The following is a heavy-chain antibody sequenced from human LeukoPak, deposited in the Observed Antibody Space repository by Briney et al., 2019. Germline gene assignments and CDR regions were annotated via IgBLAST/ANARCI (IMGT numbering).Heavy chain of an antibody. CDR3: AMGLMRASGGPAGDY. CDR1: GYTFTSYD. Sequence: GASVKVSCKASGYTFTSYDINWVRQATGQGLEWMGWMNANSGNTGYAQKFQGRVTITRNTSISTAYMELSSLRSEDTAVYYCAMGLMRASGGPAGDYWGQGTLVTVSS. J-gene: IGHJ4*02. CDR2: MNANSGNT. D-gene: IGHD2-2*01. V-gene: IGHV1-8*03.